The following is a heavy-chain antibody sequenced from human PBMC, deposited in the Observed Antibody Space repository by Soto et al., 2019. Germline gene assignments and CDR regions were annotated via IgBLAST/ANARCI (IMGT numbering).Heavy chain of an antibody. J-gene: IGHJ6*02. CDR1: GFTFSSYA. CDR2: ISGSGGST. V-gene: IGHV3-23*01. CDR3: AKATSIAARPEPDYYYYGMDV. Sequence: EVQLLESGGGLVQPGGSLRLSCAASGFTFSSYAMSWVRQAPGKGLEWVSAISGSGGSTYYADSVKGRFTISRDNSKNTLYLQMNSLRAEDTAVYYCAKATSIAARPEPDYYYYGMDVWGQGTTVTVSS. D-gene: IGHD6-6*01.